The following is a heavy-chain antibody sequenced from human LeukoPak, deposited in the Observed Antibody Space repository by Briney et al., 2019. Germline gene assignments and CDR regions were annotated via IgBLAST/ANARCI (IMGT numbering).Heavy chain of an antibody. CDR3: ARVRSGYYYYMDV. D-gene: IGHD3-10*01. CDR1: GGSISSYY. CDR2: IYYSGST. J-gene: IGHJ6*03. Sequence: SETLSLTCTVSGGSISSYYWSWIRQPPGKGLEWIGYIYYSGSTNYNPSLKSRVTISVDTSKNQFSLKLSSVTAADTAVYYCARVRSGYYYYMDVWGKGTTVTVSS. V-gene: IGHV4-59*01.